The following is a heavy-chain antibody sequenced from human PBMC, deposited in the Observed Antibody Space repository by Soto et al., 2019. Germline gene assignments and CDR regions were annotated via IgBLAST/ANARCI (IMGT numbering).Heavy chain of an antibody. CDR3: ARESEDLTSNFDY. CDR2: ISSTTNYI. Sequence: PGGSLRLSCAASGFTFSRYSMNWVRQAPGKGLEWVSSISSTTNYIYYADSMKGRFTVSRDNAKNSVYLEMNSLSAEDTAVYYCARESEDLTSNFDYWGQGTLVTVSS. V-gene: IGHV3-21*01. CDR1: GFTFSRYS. J-gene: IGHJ4*02.